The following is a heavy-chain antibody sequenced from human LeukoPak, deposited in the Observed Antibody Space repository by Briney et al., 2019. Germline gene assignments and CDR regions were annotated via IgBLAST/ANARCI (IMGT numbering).Heavy chain of an antibody. V-gene: IGHV1-69*05. CDR2: IIPIFGTA. CDR1: GGTFSSYA. D-gene: IGHD2-15*01. CDR3: ASTLAYCSGGSCPFDY. J-gene: IGHJ4*02. Sequence: ASVKVSCKASGGTFSSYAISWVRQAPGQGLEWMGGIIPIFGTANYAQKFQGRVTITTDESTSTAYMELSSLRSEDTAVYYCASTLAYCSGGSCPFDYWGQGTLVTVSS.